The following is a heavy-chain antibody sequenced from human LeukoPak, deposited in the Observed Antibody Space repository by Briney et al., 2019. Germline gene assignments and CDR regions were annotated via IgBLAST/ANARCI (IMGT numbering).Heavy chain of an antibody. Sequence: GGSLRLSCAASGFTFSSYSMNWVRQAPGKGLEWVSSISSSSSYIYYADSVKGRFTISRDNAKNSLYLQMNSLRAEDTAVYYCGRDHARDDSGYDYWGQGTLVTVSS. CDR3: GRDHARDDSGYDY. CDR1: GFTFSSYS. V-gene: IGHV3-21*01. D-gene: IGHD5-12*01. J-gene: IGHJ4*02. CDR2: ISSSSSYI.